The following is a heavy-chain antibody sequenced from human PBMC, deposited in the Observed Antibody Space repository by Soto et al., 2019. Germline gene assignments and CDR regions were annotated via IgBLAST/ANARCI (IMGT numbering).Heavy chain of an antibody. D-gene: IGHD2-2*02. Sequence: SQTLSLTCAISGDSVSSNSAAWNWIRQSPSRGLEWLGRTYYRSKWYNDYAVSVKSRITINPDTSKNQFSLQLNSVTPEDTAVYYCARSAGVVVPAAIHPFYYYGMDVWGQGTTVTVSS. CDR3: ARSAGVVVPAAIHPFYYYGMDV. J-gene: IGHJ6*02. V-gene: IGHV6-1*01. CDR2: TYYRSKWYN. CDR1: GDSVSSNSAA.